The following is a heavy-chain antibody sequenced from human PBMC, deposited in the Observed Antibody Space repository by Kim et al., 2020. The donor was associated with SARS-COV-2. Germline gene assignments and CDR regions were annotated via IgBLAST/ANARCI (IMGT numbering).Heavy chain of an antibody. CDR2: INHSGST. D-gene: IGHD4-17*01. CDR3: TRRATVTTRFYSYYYGMDV. V-gene: IGHV4-34*01. Sequence: SETLSLTCAVYGGSFSGYYWSWIRQPPGKGLEWIGEINHSGSTNYNPSLKSRATISVDTSKNLFSLNLSSVTAGDTAVYYCTRRATVTTRFYSYYYGMDVWGQGTTVTVSS. CDR1: GGSFSGYY. J-gene: IGHJ6*02.